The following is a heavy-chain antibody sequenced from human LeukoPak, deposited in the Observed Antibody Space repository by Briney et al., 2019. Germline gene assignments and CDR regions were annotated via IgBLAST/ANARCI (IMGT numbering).Heavy chain of an antibody. Sequence: PGGSLRLSCAASGFTFSSYAMSWVRQAPGKGLEWVSYISSSSSYTNYADSVKGRFTISRDNAKNSLYLQMNSLRAEDTAVYYCARVNGYPAYYFDYWGQGTLVTVPS. V-gene: IGHV3-11*05. J-gene: IGHJ4*02. CDR3: ARVNGYPAYYFDY. CDR2: ISSSSSYT. CDR1: GFTFSSYA. D-gene: IGHD5-24*01.